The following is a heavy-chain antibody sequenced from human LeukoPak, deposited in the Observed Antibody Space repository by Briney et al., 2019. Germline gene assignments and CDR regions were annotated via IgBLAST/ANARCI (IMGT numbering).Heavy chain of an antibody. J-gene: IGHJ5*02. CDR1: GFTFSSYS. V-gene: IGHV3-21*01. D-gene: IGHD2-15*01. Sequence: GGSLRLSCAASGFTFSSYSMNWVRQAPGKGLEWVSSISSSSSYIYYADSVKGRFTISRDNAKNSLYLQMNSLRAEDTAVYYCARDQGYCSGGSCYTPGWFDPWGQGTLVTVSS. CDR2: ISSSSSYI. CDR3: ARDQGYCSGGSCYTPGWFDP.